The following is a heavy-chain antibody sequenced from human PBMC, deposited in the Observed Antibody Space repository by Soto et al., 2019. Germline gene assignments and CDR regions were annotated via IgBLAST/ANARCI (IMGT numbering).Heavy chain of an antibody. V-gene: IGHV1-3*01. CDR3: ARDGRHSRLQDY. Sequence: ASVKVSCKASGYTFTSYAMHWVRQAPGQRLEWMGWINAGNGNTKYSQKFQGRVTITRDTSASTAYMELSSLRSEDTAVYYCARDGRHSRLQDYWGQGTLVTVSS. D-gene: IGHD4-4*01. J-gene: IGHJ4*02. CDR2: INAGNGNT. CDR1: GYTFTSYA.